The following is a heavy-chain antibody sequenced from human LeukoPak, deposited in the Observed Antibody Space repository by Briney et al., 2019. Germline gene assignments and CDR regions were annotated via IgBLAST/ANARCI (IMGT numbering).Heavy chain of an antibody. Sequence: GGSLRLSCAASGVSVSSNFMIWVRQAPGKGLEWVSLIYSGGETSYADSVKGRFSISRDDSKNTLYPQMNSLRVEDTAVYYCTRDPPAVAINTYAWGQGTLVTVSS. CDR3: TRDPPAVAINTYA. CDR1: GVSVSSNF. V-gene: IGHV3-66*01. D-gene: IGHD6-13*01. CDR2: IYSGGET. J-gene: IGHJ5*02.